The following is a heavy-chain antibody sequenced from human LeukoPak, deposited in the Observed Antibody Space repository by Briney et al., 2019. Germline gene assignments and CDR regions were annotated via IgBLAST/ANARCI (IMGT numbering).Heavy chain of an antibody. CDR1: GGTFSSYA. V-gene: IGHV1-69*04. CDR2: IIPIFGIA. Sequence: SVKVPCKASGGTFSSYAISWVRQAPGQGLEWMGRIIPIFGIANYAQKFQGRVTITADKSTSTAYMELSSLRSEDTAVYYCARSRDTAMVLSYWGQGTLVTVSS. D-gene: IGHD5-18*01. CDR3: ARSRDTAMVLSY. J-gene: IGHJ4*02.